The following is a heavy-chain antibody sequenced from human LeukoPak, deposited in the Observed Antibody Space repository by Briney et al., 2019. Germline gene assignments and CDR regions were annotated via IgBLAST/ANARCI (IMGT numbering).Heavy chain of an antibody. Sequence: ASVKVSCKASGYTFTSSGISWVRQAPGEGLEWMGWINAYNGNTNYAQNLQGRLTMTTDTSTNSAYMELRSLRSDDTAVYSCARDGTRGYSYGSDYWGQGTLVTVSS. CDR3: ARDGTRGYSYGSDY. CDR2: INAYNGNT. CDR1: GYTFTSSG. D-gene: IGHD5-18*01. V-gene: IGHV1-18*01. J-gene: IGHJ4*02.